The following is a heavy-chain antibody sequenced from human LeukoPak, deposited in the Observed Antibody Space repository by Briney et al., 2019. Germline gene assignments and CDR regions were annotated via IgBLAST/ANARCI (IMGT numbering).Heavy chain of an antibody. J-gene: IGHJ4*02. V-gene: IGHV3-33*01. D-gene: IGHD3-16*02. CDR1: GLIFSTYG. CDR3: ARDLSFGSLDY. CDR2: IRHDGGKT. Sequence: GRSLRLSCTASGLIFSTYGFHWVRQAPGKGLEGVAAIRHDGGKTHYADSVKGRFTISRDDSKNTLYLQMNSLRAEDTAVYYCARDLSFGSLDYRGQGTLVIVSS.